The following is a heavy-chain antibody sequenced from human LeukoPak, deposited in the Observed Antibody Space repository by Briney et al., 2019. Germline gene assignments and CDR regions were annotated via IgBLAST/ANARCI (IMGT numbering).Heavy chain of an antibody. CDR2: INPDSGVT. J-gene: IGHJ4*02. CDR3: AREETYSGYDPLDY. CDR1: GYTFTGYY. Sequence: ASVKVSCRASGYTFTGYYLHWVRQAPGQGLEWMGWINPDSGVTNFAQKFQGRVTMTRDTSITTAYMELSRLRSDDTAVYYCAREETYSGYDPLDYWGQGTLVTVSS. V-gene: IGHV1-2*02. D-gene: IGHD5-12*01.